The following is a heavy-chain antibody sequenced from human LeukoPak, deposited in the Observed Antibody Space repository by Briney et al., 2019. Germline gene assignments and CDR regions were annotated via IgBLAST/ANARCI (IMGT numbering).Heavy chain of an antibody. CDR3: ARRWTTMTDDYFDY. V-gene: IGHV1-18*04. J-gene: IGHJ4*02. CDR1: GYTLTSYN. Sequence: ASVKVSRKASGYTLTSYNIAWVRQAPGQGLEWMGWISGYNGHTNYARRLQGRVTMTTDTSTSTAYMELRSLRSDDTAVFYCARRWTTMTDDYFDYWGQGTLVTVSS. CDR2: ISGYNGHT. D-gene: IGHD4-17*01.